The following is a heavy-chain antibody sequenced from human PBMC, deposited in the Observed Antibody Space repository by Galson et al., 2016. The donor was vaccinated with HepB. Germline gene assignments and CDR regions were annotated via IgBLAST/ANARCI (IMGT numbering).Heavy chain of an antibody. CDR1: GDSIDSRGYY. J-gene: IGHJ4*02. CDR3: ARDLGFSGQLDF. D-gene: IGHD6-19*01. Sequence: TLSLTCTVSGDSIDSRGYYWSWIRHHPERGLEWNGYINYHGDTYYNPSLKSRLDISRDQSKNQFSLSLKSVTAADTAVYYCARDLGFSGQLDFWGQGALVTVSS. V-gene: IGHV4-31*03. CDR2: INYHGDT.